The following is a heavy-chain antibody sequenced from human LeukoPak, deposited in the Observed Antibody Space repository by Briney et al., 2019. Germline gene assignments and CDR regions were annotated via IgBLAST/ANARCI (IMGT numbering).Heavy chain of an antibody. CDR2: ISYDGSNK. J-gene: IGHJ5*02. D-gene: IGHD4-17*01. Sequence: GRSLRLSCAASGSTFSSYAMHWVRQAPGKGLEWVAVISYDGSNKYYADSVKGRFTISRDNSKNTLYLQMNSLRAEDTAVYYCARDLVRGLETTSESRFDPWGQGTLVTVSS. CDR3: ARDLVRGLETTSESRFDP. CDR1: GSTFSSYA. V-gene: IGHV3-30*01.